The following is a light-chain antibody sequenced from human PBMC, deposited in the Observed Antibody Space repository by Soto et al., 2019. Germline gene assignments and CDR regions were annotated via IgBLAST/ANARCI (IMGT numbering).Light chain of an antibody. Sequence: SYALTQPLSVSVALGQTARITCGGNNIGSKNVHWYQQKPGQAPVLVIYRDSNRPSGIPERFSGSNSGNTATLTISRAQAGDEADYYCQVWDSSTAFYVFGTGTKVTVL. J-gene: IGLJ1*01. CDR3: QVWDSSTAFYV. CDR2: RDS. CDR1: NIGSKN. V-gene: IGLV3-9*01.